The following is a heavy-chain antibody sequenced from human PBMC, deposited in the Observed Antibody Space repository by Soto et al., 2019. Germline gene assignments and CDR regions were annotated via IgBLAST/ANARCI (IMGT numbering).Heavy chain of an antibody. CDR3: AQALVFTGGDGFDI. D-gene: IGHD1-1*01. CDR1: GGSITTGGRC. CDR2: IYSSGNT. Sequence: QVRLQEWGPGLVKPSQTLSLKCSVSGGSITTGGRCWSWIRQLPGPGLEWIGDIYSSGNTYYNACLKRRVTISVEAAKNQFSLKLSSVTAADTAVYYWAQALVFTGGDGFDIWGQGRLVTVSS. J-gene: IGHJ3*02. V-gene: IGHV4-31*02.